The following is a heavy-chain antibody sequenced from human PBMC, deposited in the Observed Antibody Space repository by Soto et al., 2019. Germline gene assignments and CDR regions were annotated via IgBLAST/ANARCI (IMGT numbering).Heavy chain of an antibody. V-gene: IGHV1-18*01. CDR1: GYTFTSYG. J-gene: IGHJ6*02. CDR2: IRDYNANT. D-gene: IGHD6-6*01. CDR3: ASARLLRTYSYGMDA. Sequence: ASVKVSCKASGYTFTSYGSSWVRQAPGQGLEWMGWIRDYNANTNYAQKLQGRVTMTTDTSTSTAYMELRSLRSDDTAVYYCASARLLRTYSYGMDARGQGTTVTVSS.